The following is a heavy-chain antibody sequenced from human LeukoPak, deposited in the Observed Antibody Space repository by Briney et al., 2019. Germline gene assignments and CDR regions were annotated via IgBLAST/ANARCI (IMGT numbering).Heavy chain of an antibody. CDR2: INHSGST. J-gene: IGHJ3*02. D-gene: IGHD1-26*01. V-gene: IGHV4-34*01. CDR3: ARFLRGATNALEI. CDR1: GGSFSGYY. Sequence: PSETLSLTCAVYGGSFSGYYWSWIRQPPGKGLEWIGEINHSGSTNYNPSLKSRVTISVDTPKNQFSLKLNSVTAADTAVYYCARFLRGATNALEIWGQGTMVTVSS.